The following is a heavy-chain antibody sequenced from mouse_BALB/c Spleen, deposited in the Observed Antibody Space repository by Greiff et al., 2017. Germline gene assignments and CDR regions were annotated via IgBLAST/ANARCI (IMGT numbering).Heavy chain of an antibody. V-gene: IGHV1S81*02. CDR3: TKGGIYYYAIDY. CDR2: INPSNGGT. Sequence: QVQLQQSGAELVKPGASVKLSCKASGYTFTSYYMYWVKQRPGQGLEWIGEINPSNGGTNFNEKFKSKATLTVDKSSSTAYMQRSSLTSEDSAVYYCTKGGIYYYAIDYWGQGTSVTVSS. J-gene: IGHJ4*01. CDR1: GYTFTSYY.